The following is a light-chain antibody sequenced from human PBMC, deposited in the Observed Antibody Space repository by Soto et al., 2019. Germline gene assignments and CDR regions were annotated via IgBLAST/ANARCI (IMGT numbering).Light chain of an antibody. J-gene: IGLJ1*01. CDR2: YDS. Sequence: SYELTQPPSVSVAPGKTARITCGGNNIGSKSVHWYQQKPGQAPVLVIYYDSDRPSGIPERFSGSNSGNTATLTISRVEAGDEADDYCQVWDSSSDHPGVFGTWTKLTVL. V-gene: IGLV3-21*04. CDR1: NIGSKS. CDR3: QVWDSSSDHPGV.